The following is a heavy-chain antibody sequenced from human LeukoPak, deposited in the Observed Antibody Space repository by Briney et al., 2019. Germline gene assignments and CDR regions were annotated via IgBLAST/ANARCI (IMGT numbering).Heavy chain of an antibody. Sequence: PSETLSLTCAVYGGSFSGYYWTLIRQTPGEGLEWIGEISHTGLTGSNPSLKSRVTIFVDSSKKQFSLRMTSVTAADTGVYYCARVPDITARPCDTWGPGTQVTVSS. CDR3: ARVPDITARPCDT. D-gene: IGHD1-1*01. CDR1: GGSFSGYY. V-gene: IGHV4-34*01. J-gene: IGHJ5*02. CDR2: ISHTGLT.